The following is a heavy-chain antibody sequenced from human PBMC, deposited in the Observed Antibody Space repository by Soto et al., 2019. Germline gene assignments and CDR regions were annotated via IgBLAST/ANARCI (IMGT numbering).Heavy chain of an antibody. J-gene: IGHJ2*01. Sequence: ASVKVSCKASGYTFTSYDINWVRQATGQGLEWMGWMNPNSGNTGYAQKFQGRVTMTRNTSISTAYMELSSLRSEDTAVYYCARHEGEAYYDILTGYYFRPPEYWYFDLWGRGTLVTVSS. CDR1: GYTFTSYD. CDR3: ARHEGEAYYDILTGYYFRPPEYWYFDL. V-gene: IGHV1-8*01. CDR2: MNPNSGNT. D-gene: IGHD3-9*01.